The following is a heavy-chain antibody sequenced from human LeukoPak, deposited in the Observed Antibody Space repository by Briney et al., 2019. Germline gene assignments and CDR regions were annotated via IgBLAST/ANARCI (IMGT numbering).Heavy chain of an antibody. CDR1: GFTFSSYW. CDR3: ARRQAYCGGDCYSFAFDI. Sequence: GGSLRLSCAASGFTFSSYWMHWVRQAPGKGLVWVSHINSDGSSTSYADSVKGRFTISRDNAKNTLYLQMNSLRAEDTAVYYCARRQAYCGGDCYSFAFDIWGQGTMVTVSS. V-gene: IGHV3-74*01. J-gene: IGHJ3*02. CDR2: INSDGSST. D-gene: IGHD2-21*02.